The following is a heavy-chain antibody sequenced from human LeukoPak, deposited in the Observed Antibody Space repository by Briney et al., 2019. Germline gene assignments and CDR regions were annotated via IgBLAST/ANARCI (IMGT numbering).Heavy chain of an antibody. J-gene: IGHJ4*02. CDR2: IYSGGSK. Sequence: PGGSLRLSCAASGFTVSNNYMNWVRQAPGKGLEWVSTIYSGGSKYYADSVKGRFTISRDNSENTLYLQMNSLRGEDTAVYYCASTGGSYSPDLDYWGQGTLVTVSS. V-gene: IGHV3-53*01. CDR3: ASTGGSYSPDLDY. D-gene: IGHD1-26*01. CDR1: GFTVSNNY.